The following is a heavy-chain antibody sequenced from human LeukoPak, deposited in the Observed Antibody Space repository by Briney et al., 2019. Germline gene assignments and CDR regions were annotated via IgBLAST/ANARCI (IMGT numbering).Heavy chain of an antibody. V-gene: IGHV4-34*01. D-gene: IGHD2-21*02. CDR3: ARWVRFGGDCYFDY. Sequence: PSETLSLTCAVYGGSFSGYYWSWIRQPPGKGLEWIGEINHSGSTNYNPSLKSRVTISVDTSKNQFSLKLSSVTAADTAVYYCARWVRFGGDCYFDYWGQGTLVTVSS. CDR2: INHSGST. J-gene: IGHJ4*02. CDR1: GGSFSGYY.